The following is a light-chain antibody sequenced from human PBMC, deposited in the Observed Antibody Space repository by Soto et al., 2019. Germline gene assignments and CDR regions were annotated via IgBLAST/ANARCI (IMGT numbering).Light chain of an antibody. V-gene: IGLV2-8*01. Sequence: QSALTQPPSASGSPGQSVTISCTGTSSDIGYYNYVSWYQQHPGKAPKLLIYEVTKRPSGVPDRFSGSKSGNTASLTVSGLQAEDEADYYCSSFAGDSTVFGTGTKLTVL. CDR2: EVT. CDR1: SSDIGYYNY. CDR3: SSFAGDSTV. J-gene: IGLJ1*01.